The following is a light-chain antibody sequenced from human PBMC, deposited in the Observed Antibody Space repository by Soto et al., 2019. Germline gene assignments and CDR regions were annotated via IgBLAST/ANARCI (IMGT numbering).Light chain of an antibody. V-gene: IGKV1-5*01. J-gene: IGKJ1*01. CDR3: QQYNGHSTWT. CDR1: QRISKW. Sequence: DIQMTQSPSTLSASVGDRVTITCRASQRISKWLAWYQQKPGKAPKVLIWDAYTLQRGVPSRFSGSGSGTEFTLSTSSLQPDDFATYYCQQYNGHSTWTFGQGTKVEIK. CDR2: DAY.